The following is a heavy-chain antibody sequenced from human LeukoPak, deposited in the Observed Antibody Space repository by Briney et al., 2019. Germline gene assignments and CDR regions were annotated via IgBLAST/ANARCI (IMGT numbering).Heavy chain of an antibody. CDR3: ARGPRIQLWLPSKYYFDY. Sequence: SETLSLTCTVSGGSISSGSYYWSWIRQPAGKGLEWIGRIYTSGSTNYNPSLKSRVTISVDTSKNQFSLKLSSVTAADTAVYYCARGPRIQLWLPSKYYFDYWGRGTLVTVSS. CDR1: GGSISSGSYY. J-gene: IGHJ4*02. D-gene: IGHD5-18*01. CDR2: IYTSGST. V-gene: IGHV4-61*02.